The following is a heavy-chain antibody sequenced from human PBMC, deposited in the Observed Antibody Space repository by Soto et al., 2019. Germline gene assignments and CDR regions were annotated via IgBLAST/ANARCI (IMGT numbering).Heavy chain of an antibody. D-gene: IGHD3-9*01. CDR3: TTLTAIDYIDC. CDR1: GFSFNIAL. CDR2: IKSKNDGGTA. Sequence: PGGSLRLSCAASGFSFNIALMNWVRQAPGKGLEWVGRIKSKNDGGTADYAAPAKGRLSISRDDSKNTVYLQMNSLKIEDTAVYYCTTLTAIDYIDCWGQVTIVTV. J-gene: IGHJ4*02. V-gene: IGHV3-15*01.